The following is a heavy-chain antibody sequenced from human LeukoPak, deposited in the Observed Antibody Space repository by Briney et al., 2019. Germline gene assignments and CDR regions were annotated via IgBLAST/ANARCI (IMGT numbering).Heavy chain of an antibody. J-gene: IGHJ4*02. V-gene: IGHV2-70*20. CDR1: GVSLSTSGMC. CDR3: ARYSSSSSFFDY. CDR2: IDLDDDK. D-gene: IGHD6-6*01. Sequence: ESVPALVKPTQTLTLTCTFSGVSLSTSGMCVSWVRQPPGKALEWLALIDLDDDKYYSPSLKTQLTISKDTSKNQVVLTITNMDPVDTATYYCARYSSSSSFFDYWGQGTLVTVSS.